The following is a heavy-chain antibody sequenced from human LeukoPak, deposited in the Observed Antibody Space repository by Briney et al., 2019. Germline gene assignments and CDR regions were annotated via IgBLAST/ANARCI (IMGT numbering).Heavy chain of an antibody. Sequence: GGSLRLSCTASGFSFSGHWMHWARQLPGKGLVWVSRISPTGSTTSYADSVKGRFTVSRDNAKNTLYLQVNNLRAEDTAVYYCARGPNSNWSGLDFGSQGTLPTVSS. V-gene: IGHV3-74*01. CDR3: ARGPNSNWSGLDF. CDR2: ISPTGSTT. J-gene: IGHJ4*02. CDR1: GFSFSGHW. D-gene: IGHD6-6*01.